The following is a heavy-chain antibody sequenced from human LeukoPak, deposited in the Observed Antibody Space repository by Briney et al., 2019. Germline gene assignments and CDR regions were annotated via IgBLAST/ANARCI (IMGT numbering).Heavy chain of an antibody. CDR1: GFTFSSYA. CDR2: IGSGGST. V-gene: IGHV3-23*01. Sequence: GGSLRLSCAASGFTFSSYAMYWVRQAPGKGLEWVSGIGSGGSTHYADTVKGRFTISRDNSKDTVYLQMHSLRAEDTAVYYCAKTTSGYSSRRCPGWPVDFWGQGTLVTVSS. CDR3: AKTTSGYSSRRCPGWPVDF. J-gene: IGHJ4*02. D-gene: IGHD6-19*01.